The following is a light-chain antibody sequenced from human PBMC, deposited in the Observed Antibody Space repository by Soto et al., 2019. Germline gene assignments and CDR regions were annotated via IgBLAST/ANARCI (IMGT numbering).Light chain of an antibody. CDR2: GAS. CDR3: QQYNTWLWT. V-gene: IGKV3-15*01. CDR1: QSINAH. Sequence: EAVMTQSPATLSVSPGERVTLSCRASQSINAHLAWYQQKPGQVPRLLIHGASTRATGIPARFSGSGFGTEFILTISSLQSEDFAVYYCQQYNTWLWTFGQGTKVEIQ. J-gene: IGKJ1*01.